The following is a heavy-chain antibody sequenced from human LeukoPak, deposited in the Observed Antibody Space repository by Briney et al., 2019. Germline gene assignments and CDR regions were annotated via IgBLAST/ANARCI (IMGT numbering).Heavy chain of an antibody. D-gene: IGHD3-3*01. Sequence: SETLSLTCTVSGGSISGYYWSWIRQPPGRGLEWIAYIHTSGGSDYNPSLRSRATISVDTSKNQFSLKLSSVTAADTAVYYCARGSIRITIFGVVIPPSMDVWGKGTTVTVSS. CDR3: ARGSIRITIFGVVIPPSMDV. CDR1: GGSISGYY. J-gene: IGHJ6*03. V-gene: IGHV4-4*09. CDR2: IHTSGGS.